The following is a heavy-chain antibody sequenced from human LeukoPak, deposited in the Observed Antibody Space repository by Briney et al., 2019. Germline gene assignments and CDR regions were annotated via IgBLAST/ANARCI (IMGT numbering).Heavy chain of an antibody. CDR2: ISSSSYI. Sequence: PGGPLRLSCAASGFTFSSYSMNWVRQAPGKGLEWVSSISSSSYIYYADSVKGRFTISRDNAKNSLYLQMNSLRAEDTAVYYCARAVSPYWYMDVWGKGTTVTVSS. CDR1: GFTFSSYS. V-gene: IGHV3-21*01. D-gene: IGHD2-15*01. J-gene: IGHJ6*03. CDR3: ARAVSPYWYMDV.